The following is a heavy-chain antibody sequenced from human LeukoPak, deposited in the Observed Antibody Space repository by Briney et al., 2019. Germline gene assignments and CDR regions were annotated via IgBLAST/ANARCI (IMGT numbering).Heavy chain of an antibody. CDR3: ARGLGGLSSGYYSPKDY. V-gene: IGHV3-21*01. CDR2: ISSSSSYI. D-gene: IGHD3-22*01. J-gene: IGHJ4*02. Sequence: PGGSLRLSCAASGFTFSSYSMNWVRQAPGKGLEWVPSISSSSSYIYYADSVKGRFTISRDNAKNSLYLQMNSLRAEDTAVYYCARGLGGLSSGYYSPKDYWGQGTLVTVSS. CDR1: GFTFSSYS.